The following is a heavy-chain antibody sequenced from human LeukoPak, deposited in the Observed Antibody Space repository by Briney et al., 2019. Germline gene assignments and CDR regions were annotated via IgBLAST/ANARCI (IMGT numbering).Heavy chain of an antibody. Sequence: GGSLRLSCAASGFTFSLYGMHWVRQAPGKGLESVAVISYDTNDKYYADSVKGRFTVSRDNSKNTLYLDINSLRVDDTAIYYCAREGLTTSRNNAFDIWGQGTMVAVSS. CDR2: ISYDTNDK. D-gene: IGHD4-11*01. CDR1: GFTFSLYG. V-gene: IGHV3-30*03. J-gene: IGHJ3*02. CDR3: AREGLTTSRNNAFDI.